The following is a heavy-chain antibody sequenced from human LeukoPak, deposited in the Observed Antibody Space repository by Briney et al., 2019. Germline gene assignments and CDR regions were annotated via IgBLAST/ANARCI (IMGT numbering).Heavy chain of an antibody. Sequence: SETLSLTCNVSGGSISGYHWSWIRQPPGKGLERLGYIYYSGCSNYNPSLKSRVTISADTSKNQFSLKLTSVTAADTATYYCARETSLAGFASGLGFNYWGQGILVTVSS. V-gene: IGHV4-59*01. CDR1: GGSISGYH. D-gene: IGHD6-19*01. CDR2: IYYSGCS. CDR3: ARETSLAGFASGLGFNY. J-gene: IGHJ4*02.